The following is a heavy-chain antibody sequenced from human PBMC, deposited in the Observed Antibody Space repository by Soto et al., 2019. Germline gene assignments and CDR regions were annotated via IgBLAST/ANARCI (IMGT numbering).Heavy chain of an antibody. J-gene: IGHJ5*02. CDR3: AGSAPFTKGWGWCDP. CDR2: ILYSGDT. Sequence: QLQLQESGPGLVRPSETLSLTCTVSGDSISSNNYYWGWIRQPPGKGLEWIGSILYSGDTFYTPSLRSRVTICVDTSKNQCALAVTAADAAVYYCAGSAPFTKGWGWCDPWGRGTLVIVSS. CDR1: GDSISSNNYY. D-gene: IGHD2-8*01. V-gene: IGHV4-39*01.